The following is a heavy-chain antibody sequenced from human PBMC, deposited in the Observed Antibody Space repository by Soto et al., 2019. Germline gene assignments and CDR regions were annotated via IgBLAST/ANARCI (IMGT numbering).Heavy chain of an antibody. Sequence: ASVKVSCKASGGTFSSYAISWVRQAPGQGLEWMGGIIPIFGTANYAQKFQGRVTITADESTSTAYMELSGLTSADTAVYFCALRTGNWNPLADWGQGTQVTVSS. J-gene: IGHJ4*02. CDR3: ALRTGNWNPLAD. CDR1: GGTFSSYA. V-gene: IGHV1-69*13. D-gene: IGHD1-1*01. CDR2: IIPIFGTA.